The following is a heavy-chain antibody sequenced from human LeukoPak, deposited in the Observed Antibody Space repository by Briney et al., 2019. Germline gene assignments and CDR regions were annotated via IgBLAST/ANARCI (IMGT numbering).Heavy chain of an antibody. Sequence: GGSLRLSCAASGFTFSNCWMTWGRQAPGKGLEWVANIKQDGNEKYYVDSVKGRFTVSRDNAKNSLYLQMNSLRAEDTAVYYCARGYSDSSGIDYWGQGTLVTVSS. CDR1: GFTFSNCW. V-gene: IGHV3-7*04. J-gene: IGHJ4*02. CDR2: IKQDGNEK. D-gene: IGHD3-22*01. CDR3: ARGYSDSSGIDY.